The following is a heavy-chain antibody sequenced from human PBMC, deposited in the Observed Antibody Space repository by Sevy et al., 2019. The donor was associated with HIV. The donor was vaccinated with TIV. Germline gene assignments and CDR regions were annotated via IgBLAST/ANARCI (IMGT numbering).Heavy chain of an antibody. CDR2: ITLSGSTM. CDR3: ARDRQGITVAGTAIDY. J-gene: IGHJ4*02. V-gene: IGHV3-48*03. Sequence: GGSLRLSCAASGFTFSSYEMNWVRQAPGKVLEWISYITLSGSTMYYADSVKGRFTISRDNAKNSLYLQMNSLRAEDTAVYYCARDRQGITVAGTAIDYWGQGTLVTVSS. CDR1: GFTFSSYE. D-gene: IGHD6-19*01.